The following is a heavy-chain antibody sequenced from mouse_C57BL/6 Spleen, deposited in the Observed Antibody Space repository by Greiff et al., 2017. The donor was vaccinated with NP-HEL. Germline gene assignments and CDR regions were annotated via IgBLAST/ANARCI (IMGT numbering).Heavy chain of an antibody. CDR1: GYTFTDYN. CDR2: INPNNGGT. Sequence: VQLQQSGPELVKPGASVKIPCKASGYTFTDYNMDWVKQSHGKSLEWIGDINPNNGGTIYNQKFKGKATLTVDKSSSTAYMELRSLTSEDTAVYYCARSGVYYGSSRGYFDVWGTGTTVTVSS. CDR3: ARSGVYYGSSRGYFDV. J-gene: IGHJ1*03. D-gene: IGHD1-1*01. V-gene: IGHV1-18*01.